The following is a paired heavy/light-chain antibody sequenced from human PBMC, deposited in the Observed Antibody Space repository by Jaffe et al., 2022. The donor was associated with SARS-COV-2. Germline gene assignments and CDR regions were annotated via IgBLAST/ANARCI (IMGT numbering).Heavy chain of an antibody. V-gene: IGHV1-18*01. CDR3: ARDKEAYCGGDCYSGGDAFDI. CDR1: GYTFTSYG. D-gene: IGHD2-21*02. CDR2: ISAYNGNT. Sequence: QVQLVQSGAEVKKPGASVKVSCKASGYTFTSYGISWVRQAPGQGLEWMGWISAYNGNTNYAQKLQGRVTMTTDTSTSTAYMELRSLRSDDTAVYYCARDKEAYCGGDCYSGGDAFDIWGQGTMVTVSS. J-gene: IGHJ3*02.
Light chain of an antibody. Sequence: AIRMTQSPSSFSASTGDRVTITCRASQGISSYLAWYQQKPGKAPKLLIYAASTLQSGVPSRFSGSGSGTDFTLTISCLQSEDFATYYCQQYYSYPPTFGPGTKVDIK. J-gene: IGKJ3*01. CDR1: QGISSY. V-gene: IGKV1-8*01. CDR2: AAS. CDR3: QQYYSYPPT.